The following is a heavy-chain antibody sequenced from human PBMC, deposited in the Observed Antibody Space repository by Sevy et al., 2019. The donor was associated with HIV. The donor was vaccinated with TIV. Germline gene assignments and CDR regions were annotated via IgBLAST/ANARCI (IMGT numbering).Heavy chain of an antibody. CDR1: GFTFSSYD. CDR2: ISSSGSSI. CDR3: TRNGGAFDNGFDP. V-gene: IGHV3-48*03. J-gene: IGHJ5*02. Sequence: GGSLRLSCTASGFTFSSYDMNWVRQAPGKGLEWASKISSSGSSIYYADSVKGRFTISRDNAKNSLNLQMNSLRAEDTAVYYCTRNGGAFDNGFDPWGQGTLVTVSS. D-gene: IGHD2-8*01.